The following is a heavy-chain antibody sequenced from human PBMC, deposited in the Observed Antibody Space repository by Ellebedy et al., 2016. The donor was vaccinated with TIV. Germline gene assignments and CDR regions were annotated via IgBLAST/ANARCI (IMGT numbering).Heavy chain of an antibody. J-gene: IGHJ5*02. V-gene: IGHV1-2*04. CDR1: GYTFTGYY. D-gene: IGHD2-2*01. CDR3: ARGVVVVPAAQAYNWFDP. CDR2: INPNSGGT. Sequence: ASVEVSCXASGYTFTGYYMHWVRQAPGQGLEWMGWINPNSGGTNYAQKFQGWVTMTRDTSISTAYMELSRLRSDDTAVYYCARGVVVVPAAQAYNWFDPWGQGTLVTVSS.